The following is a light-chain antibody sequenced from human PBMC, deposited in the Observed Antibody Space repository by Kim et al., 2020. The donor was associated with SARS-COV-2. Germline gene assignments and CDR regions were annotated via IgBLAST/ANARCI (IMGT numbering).Light chain of an antibody. CDR3: QQAYNSPLT. CDR2: AGS. J-gene: IGKJ4*01. Sequence: STSVVDRITIIGRASQNITKYLMWYQQKPGKVPKLLIYAGSTWQRGVPSRFSGIRSATDFTLTINSLQPEDFATYYCQQAYNSPLTFGGGTKLEI. V-gene: IGKV1-39*01. CDR1: QNITKY.